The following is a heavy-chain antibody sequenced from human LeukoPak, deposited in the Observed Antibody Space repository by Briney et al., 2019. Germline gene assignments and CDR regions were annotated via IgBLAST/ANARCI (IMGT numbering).Heavy chain of an antibody. CDR3: AKDTEEMATIGYFDY. Sequence: GRSLRLSCAASGFTFDDYAMHWVRQAPGKGLEWVSDISWNSGSIGYADSVKGRFTISRDNAKNSLYLQMNSLRAEDTALYYCAKDTEEMATIGYFDYWGQGTLVTVSS. CDR1: GFTFDDYA. J-gene: IGHJ4*02. CDR2: ISWNSGSI. V-gene: IGHV3-9*01. D-gene: IGHD5-24*01.